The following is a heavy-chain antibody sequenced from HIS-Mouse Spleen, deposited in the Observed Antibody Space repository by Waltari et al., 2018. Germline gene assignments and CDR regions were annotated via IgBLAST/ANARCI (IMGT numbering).Heavy chain of an antibody. J-gene: IGHJ5*02. V-gene: IGHV4-39*07. CDR1: GGSIRSRSYY. CDR2: RYYSGRT. Sequence: QLQLQESGPGLVTPSETLSLTCTVSGGSIRSRSYYWGWIRQPPGQGLEWIGSRYYSGRTYYNPSLKSRVTISVDTSKNQFSLKLSSVTAADTAVYYCARENLAYSSGWYWFDPWGQGTLVTVSS. D-gene: IGHD6-19*01. CDR3: ARENLAYSSGWYWFDP.